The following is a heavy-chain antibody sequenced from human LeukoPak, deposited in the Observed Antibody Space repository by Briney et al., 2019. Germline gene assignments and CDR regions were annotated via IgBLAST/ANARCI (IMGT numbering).Heavy chain of an antibody. CDR1: GFTFSSYA. J-gene: IGHJ4*02. Sequence: GGSLRLSCAASGFTFSSYAMSWVRQAPGKGLEWVSAICGSGGSTYYADSVKGRFTISRDNSKNTLYLQMNSLRAEDTAVYYCAKDLSSGYYLGFDYWGQGTLVTVSS. V-gene: IGHV3-23*01. CDR3: AKDLSSGYYLGFDY. CDR2: ICGSGGST. D-gene: IGHD3-22*01.